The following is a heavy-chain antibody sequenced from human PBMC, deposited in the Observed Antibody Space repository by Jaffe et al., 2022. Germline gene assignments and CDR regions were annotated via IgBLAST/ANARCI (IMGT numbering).Heavy chain of an antibody. CDR1: GFTFGDYA. D-gene: IGHD3-3*01. CDR3: TRVRYDLDYYYYMDV. J-gene: IGHJ6*03. V-gene: IGHV3-49*04. CDR2: IRSKAYGGTT. Sequence: EVQLVESGGGLVQPGRSLRLSCTASGFTFGDYAMSWVRQAPGKGLEWVGFIRSKAYGGTTEYAASVKGRFTISRDDSKSIAYLQMNSLKTEDTAVYYCTRVRYDLDYYYYMDVWGKGTTVTVSS.